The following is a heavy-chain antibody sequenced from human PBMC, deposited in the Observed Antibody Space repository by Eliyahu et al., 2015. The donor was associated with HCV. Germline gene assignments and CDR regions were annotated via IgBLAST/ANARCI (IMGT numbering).Heavy chain of an antibody. CDR2: IYPGDFDI. V-gene: IGHV5-51*01. CDR3: VRNLDF. CDR1: GYMFSSYW. D-gene: IGHD1-14*01. J-gene: IGHJ4*02. Sequence: EVQLVQSGAEVKKPGESLKISCTGSGYMFSSYWIGWVRQMPGKGMEWMGMIYPGDFDIKYSPSFQGQVTTSVDKSISTAYLQWSSLKASDTAMYYCVRNLDFWGQGTLVTVSS.